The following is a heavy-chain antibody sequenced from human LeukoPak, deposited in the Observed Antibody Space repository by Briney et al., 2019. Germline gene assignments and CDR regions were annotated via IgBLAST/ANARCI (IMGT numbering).Heavy chain of an antibody. CDR2: IYPGDSDT. D-gene: IGHD3-22*01. V-gene: IGHV5-51*01. Sequence: GESLEISCKGSGYSFTSYWIGWVRQMPGKGLEWMAIIYPGDSDTRYSPSFQGQVTISADKSISTAYLQWSSLKASDTAIYYCAAYYYDSSGYYVFDYWGQGTLVTVSS. CDR1: GYSFTSYW. CDR3: AAYYYDSSGYYVFDY. J-gene: IGHJ4*02.